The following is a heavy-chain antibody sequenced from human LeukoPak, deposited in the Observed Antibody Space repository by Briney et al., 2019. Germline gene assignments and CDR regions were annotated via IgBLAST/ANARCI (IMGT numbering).Heavy chain of an antibody. D-gene: IGHD2-15*01. V-gene: IGHV4-59*01. CDR1: GGSISTYY. J-gene: IGHJ4*02. CDR2: IYYSGST. CDR3: ARVVCSGGTCYPAY. Sequence: SETLSLTCTVSGGSISTYYWSWIRQPPGEGLEWIGYIYYSGSTNSSPSLKSRVTISVDTSKNQFSLNLSSVTAADTAVYYCARVVCSGGTCYPAYWGQGTLVTVSS.